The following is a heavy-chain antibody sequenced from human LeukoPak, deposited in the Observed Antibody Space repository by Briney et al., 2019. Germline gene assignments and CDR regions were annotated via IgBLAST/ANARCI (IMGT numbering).Heavy chain of an antibody. CDR1: GFTFSSYA. J-gene: IGHJ5*02. V-gene: IGHV3-23*01. CDR3: AKSAQSGYSYGSRYNWFDP. Sequence: GGSLRLSCAASGFTFSSYAMSWVRQAPGKGLEWVSAISGSGGSTYYADAVKGRFTISRDNSKNTLYLQMNSLRAEDTAVYYCAKSAQSGYSYGSRYNWFDPWGQGTLVTVSS. D-gene: IGHD5-18*01. CDR2: ISGSGGST.